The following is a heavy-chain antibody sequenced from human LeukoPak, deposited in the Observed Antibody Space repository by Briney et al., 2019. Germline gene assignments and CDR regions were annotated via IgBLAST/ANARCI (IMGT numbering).Heavy chain of an antibody. CDR2: INHSGST. CDR3: ARGRLNYDFWSGYYRIDKYYFDY. Sequence: ETLSLTCTVYGGSFSGYYWSWIRQLPGKGLEWIGEINHSGSTNYNPSLKSRVTISVDTSKNQFSLKLSSVTAADTAVYYCARGRLNYDFWSGYYRIDKYYFDYWGQGTLVTVSS. V-gene: IGHV4-34*01. CDR1: GGSFSGYY. D-gene: IGHD3-3*01. J-gene: IGHJ4*02.